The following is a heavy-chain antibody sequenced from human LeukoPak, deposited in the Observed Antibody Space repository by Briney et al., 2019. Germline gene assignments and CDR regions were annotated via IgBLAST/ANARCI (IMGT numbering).Heavy chain of an antibody. CDR3: ARFNVGYYEPFDY. D-gene: IGHD1-26*01. V-gene: IGHV3-23*01. J-gene: IGHJ4*02. CDR2: ISGSGGST. Sequence: GGSRRLSGAASGFTFSSYAMGWVHQAPGKGRGGASAISGSGGSTYYADSVKGRFTISRDNSKNTLYLQMNSLRAEDTAVYYCARFNVGYYEPFDYWGQGTLVTVSS. CDR1: GFTFSSYA.